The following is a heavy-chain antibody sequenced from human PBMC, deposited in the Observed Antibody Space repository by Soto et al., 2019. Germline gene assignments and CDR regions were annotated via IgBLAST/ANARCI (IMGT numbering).Heavy chain of an antibody. D-gene: IGHD6-13*01. CDR1: GYTFTTYY. J-gene: IGHJ6*02. Sequence: ASVKVSCKASGYTFTTYYMHWVRQAPGQGLEWMGGIIPIFGTANYAQKFQGRVAITADESTSTAYMELSSLRSEDTAVYYCARGNFRIAAAGTGDYYYYYGMDVWGQGTTVTVSS. V-gene: IGHV1-69*13. CDR2: IIPIFGTA. CDR3: ARGNFRIAAAGTGDYYYYYGMDV.